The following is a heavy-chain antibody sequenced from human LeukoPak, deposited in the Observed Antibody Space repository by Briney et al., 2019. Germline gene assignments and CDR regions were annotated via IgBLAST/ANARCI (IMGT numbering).Heavy chain of an antibody. D-gene: IGHD3-10*01. Sequence: GGSLRLSCAASGFTFSSYAMHWVRQAPGKGLEWVAVISYDGSNKYYADSVKGRFTISRDNSKNTLYLQMNSLRAGDTATYYCAKGSRAQGYYFDFWGQGTLVTVSS. J-gene: IGHJ4*02. CDR2: ISYDGSNK. CDR1: GFTFSSYA. V-gene: IGHV3-30-3*01. CDR3: AKGSRAQGYYFDF.